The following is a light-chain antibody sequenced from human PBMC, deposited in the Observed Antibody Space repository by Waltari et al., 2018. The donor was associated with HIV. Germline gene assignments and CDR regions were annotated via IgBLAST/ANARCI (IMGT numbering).Light chain of an antibody. J-gene: IGKJ3*01. V-gene: IGKV1-9*01. CDR3: QELFT. CDR1: QGVSSY. Sequence: WVGDRVTITCRASQGVSSYIAWYQQKPGKAPNLLVFDASTLESGVPSRFSGSASGTDFTLTISSLQPEDLATYYCQELFTFGPGTKVEIK. CDR2: DAS.